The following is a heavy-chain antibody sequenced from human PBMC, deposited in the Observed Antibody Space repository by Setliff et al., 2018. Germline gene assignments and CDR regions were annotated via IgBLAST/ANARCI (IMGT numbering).Heavy chain of an antibody. Sequence: GGSLRLSCAASGFTFSSYGMHWVRQAPGKGLEWVALISWDGTKTSYADSVKGRFTISRDNAKNTLYLQMSSLRAEDTAVYYCARVGGPSMTTLDYWGQGTLVTVSS. D-gene: IGHD4-17*01. CDR3: ARVGGPSMTTLDY. J-gene: IGHJ4*02. V-gene: IGHV3-33*05. CDR2: ISWDGTKT. CDR1: GFTFSSYG.